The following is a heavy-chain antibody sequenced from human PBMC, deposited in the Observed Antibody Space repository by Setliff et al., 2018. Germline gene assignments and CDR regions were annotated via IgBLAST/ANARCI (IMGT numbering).Heavy chain of an antibody. V-gene: IGHV4-4*07. CDR1: GGSISNYY. CDR3: AREQWLDPPGYYYMDV. D-gene: IGHD6-19*01. CDR2: IYTSGST. Sequence: PSETLSLTCTVSGGSISNYYWSWIRQPAGKGLEWIGRIYTSGSTNYNPSLKSRVTISVDTSKNQFSLKLNSVTAADMAVYYCAREQWLDPPGYYYMDVWAKGTTVTVSS. J-gene: IGHJ6*03.